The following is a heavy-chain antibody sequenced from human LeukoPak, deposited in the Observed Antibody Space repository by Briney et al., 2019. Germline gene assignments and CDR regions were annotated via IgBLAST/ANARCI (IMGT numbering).Heavy chain of an antibody. J-gene: IGHJ4*02. V-gene: IGHV3-9*03. Sequence: GGSLRLSCAASGFTFSSYGMHWVRQAPGKGLEWVSGISWNSGSIGYADSVKGRFTISRDNAKNSLYLQMNSLRAEDMALYYCAKDVDYDMLTGTHFDYWGQGTLVTVSS. CDR2: ISWNSGSI. CDR3: AKDVDYDMLTGTHFDY. D-gene: IGHD3-9*01. CDR1: GFTFSSYG.